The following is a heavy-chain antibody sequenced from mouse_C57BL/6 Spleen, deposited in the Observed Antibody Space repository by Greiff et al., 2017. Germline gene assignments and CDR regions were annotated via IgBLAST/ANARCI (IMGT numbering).Heavy chain of an antibody. CDR1: GYAFSSYW. J-gene: IGHJ2*01. CDR3: ARGSLFDY. Sequence: QVQLQQSGAELVKPGASVKISCKASGYAFSSYWMHWVKQRPGKGLEWIGQIYPGDGDTNYNGKFKGKATLTADKSSSTAYMQLSSLTSEDSAVYFCARGSLFDYWGQGTTLTVSS. V-gene: IGHV1-80*01. CDR2: IYPGDGDT.